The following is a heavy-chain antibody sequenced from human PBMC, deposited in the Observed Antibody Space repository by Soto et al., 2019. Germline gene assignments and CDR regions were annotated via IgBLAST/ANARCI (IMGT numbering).Heavy chain of an antibody. D-gene: IGHD5-18*01. Sequence: EVQLVQSGAEVKKPGESLKISCKGSGYTFISYSIGWVRQMPGKGLEWMGIIYASDSDTRYSPSFQGQVTISVDKSISTAYLQWSSLKASDTAIYYCASAMKYSSGYYWGQGTLVAVSS. CDR1: GYTFISYS. CDR2: IYASDSDT. V-gene: IGHV5-51*01. J-gene: IGHJ4*02. CDR3: ASAMKYSSGYY.